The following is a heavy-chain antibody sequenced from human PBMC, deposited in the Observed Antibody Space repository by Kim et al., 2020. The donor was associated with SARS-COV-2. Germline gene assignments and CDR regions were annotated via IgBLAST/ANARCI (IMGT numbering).Heavy chain of an antibody. J-gene: IGHJ4*02. CDR3: AREVESLLAFDY. V-gene: IGHV1-69*04. Sequence: NTAQKFQGKVPITADKSTSTAYMELGSLRSEDTAVYYCAREVESLLAFDYWGQGTLVTVSS. D-gene: IGHD2-15*01.